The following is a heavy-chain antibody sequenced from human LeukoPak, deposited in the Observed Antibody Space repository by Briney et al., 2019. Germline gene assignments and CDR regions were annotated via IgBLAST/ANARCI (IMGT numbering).Heavy chain of an antibody. D-gene: IGHD3-3*01. CDR3: ARAPYYDFWSGYYSAATYYYYGMDV. V-gene: IGHV1-18*01. CDR2: ISAYNGNT. J-gene: IGHJ6*02. Sequence: ASVKVSCKASGYTFTSYGISWVRQAPGQGLEWMGWISAYNGNTNYAQKLQGRVTMTTDTSTSTAYMELRSLGSDDTAVYYCARAPYYDFWSGYYSAATYYYYGMDVWGQGTTVTVSS. CDR1: GYTFTSYG.